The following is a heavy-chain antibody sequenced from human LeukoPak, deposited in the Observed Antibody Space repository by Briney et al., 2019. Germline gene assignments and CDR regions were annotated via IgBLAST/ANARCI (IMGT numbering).Heavy chain of an antibody. CDR1: GFTFSSYA. J-gene: IGHJ4*02. V-gene: IGHV3-23*01. Sequence: GSLRLSCAASGFTFSSYAMSWVRQAPGKGLEWVSAISGSGGSTYYADSVKGRFTISRDNSKNTLYLQMNSLRAEDTAVYYCASLPYYDFWSGYYNFDYWGQGTLVTVSS. CDR2: ISGSGGST. D-gene: IGHD3-3*01. CDR3: ASLPYYDFWSGYYNFDY.